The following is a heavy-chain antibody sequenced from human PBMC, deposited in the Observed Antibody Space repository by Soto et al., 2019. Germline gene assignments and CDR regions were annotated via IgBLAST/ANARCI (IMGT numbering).Heavy chain of an antibody. CDR2: IWYDGSNK. D-gene: IGHD3-3*01. V-gene: IGHV3-33*01. J-gene: IGHJ6*02. CDR3: ARGDYDFWSGYQNYGMDV. Sequence: GGSLRLSCASSGFTFSSYVRHLVRQAPGKGLEWVAVIWYDGSNKYYADSVKGRFTISRDNSKNTLYLQMNSLRAEDTAVYYCARGDYDFWSGYQNYGMDVWGQGTTVTVSS. CDR1: GFTFSSYV.